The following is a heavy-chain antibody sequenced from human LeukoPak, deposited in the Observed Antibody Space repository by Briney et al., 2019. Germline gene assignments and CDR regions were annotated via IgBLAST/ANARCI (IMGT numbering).Heavy chain of an antibody. CDR2: IRYDGSNK. CDR1: GFTFSSYG. J-gene: IGHJ6*03. V-gene: IGHV3-30*02. D-gene: IGHD6-13*01. CDR3: AKDGPPGYSSSWLYYYYYYMDV. Sequence: PGGSLRLSCAASGFTFSSYGMYWVRQAPGKGLEWVAFIRYDGSNKYYADSVKGRFTISRDNSKNTLYLQMNSLRAEDTAVYYCAKDGPPGYSSSWLYYYYYYMDVWGKGTTVTISS.